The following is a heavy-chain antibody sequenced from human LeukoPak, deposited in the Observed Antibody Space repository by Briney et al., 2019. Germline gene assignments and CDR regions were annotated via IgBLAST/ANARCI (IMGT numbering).Heavy chain of an antibody. Sequence: ASVKVSCKASGYTFTGYYMHWVRQAPGQGLEGMGWINPNSGGTNYAQKFQGRVTKTRDTSISTAYMELSRLRSDDTAVYYCARERPIVLMVYASSYYYYYMDVWGKGTTVTVSS. V-gene: IGHV1-2*02. CDR2: INPNSGGT. J-gene: IGHJ6*03. CDR3: ARERPIVLMVYASSYYYYYMDV. D-gene: IGHD2-8*01. CDR1: GYTFTGYY.